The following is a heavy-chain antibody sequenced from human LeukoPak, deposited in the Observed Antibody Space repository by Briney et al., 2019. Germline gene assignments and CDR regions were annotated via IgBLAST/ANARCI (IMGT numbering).Heavy chain of an antibody. V-gene: IGHV4-59*08. D-gene: IGHD1-26*01. J-gene: IGHJ3*02. CDR2: IYYSGNT. CDR3: VGGLLGAPIRADAFDI. Sequence: SETLSLTCTVSGGSISSYYWSWIRQPPGGGLEWIAYIYYSGNTNSNPALKSRVSISVDRPTSQVSLKLSSVTAADTALYYCVGGLLGAPIRADAFDIWGQGTMVTVSS. CDR1: GGSISSYY.